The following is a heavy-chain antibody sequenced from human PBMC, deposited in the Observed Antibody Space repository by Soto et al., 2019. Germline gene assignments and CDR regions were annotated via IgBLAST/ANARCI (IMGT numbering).Heavy chain of an antibody. CDR2: ISAYSGKT. D-gene: IGHD3-3*01. CDR3: ARDNSGDFWSGYSHYYFDY. J-gene: IGHJ4*02. CDR1: GYTLTSYG. Sequence: WASVKVSFKTSGYTLTSYGISWVRQAPGQRLEWMGWISAYSGKTNYAQKLQGRLTMTTDTSTSTAYMELRSLRSDDTALYYCARDNSGDFWSGYSHYYFDYWGQGTLVTVSS. V-gene: IGHV1-18*01.